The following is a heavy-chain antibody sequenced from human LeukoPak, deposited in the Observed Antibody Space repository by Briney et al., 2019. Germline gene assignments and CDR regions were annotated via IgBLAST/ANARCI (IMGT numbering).Heavy chain of an antibody. D-gene: IGHD2-8*01. CDR2: VYYSGST. V-gene: IGHV4-39*01. CDR1: SGSIGSSINY. CDR3: ARASFNVVFGNWFDP. Sequence: PSETLSLTCTVSSGSIGSSINYWGWIRQAPGKGLEWIGNVYYSGSTFYNPSLKSRVTISVDTSKNQFSLKLRSVTAADTAIYYCARASFNVVFGNWFDPWGQGTLVTVSS. J-gene: IGHJ5*02.